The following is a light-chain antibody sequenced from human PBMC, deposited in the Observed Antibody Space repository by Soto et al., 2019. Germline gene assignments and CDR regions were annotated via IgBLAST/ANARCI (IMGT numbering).Light chain of an antibody. CDR2: DDR. Sequence: SYELTQPPSVSVAPGQTARITCGGNNIGSKSVHWYQQKPGQAPVLVVYDDRDRPSGIPERFSGSNSGNTATLTISRVEAGDEADYYCQVWDSSSDHPGVVFGGGTQLTVL. J-gene: IGLJ2*01. CDR1: NIGSKS. V-gene: IGLV3-21*02. CDR3: QVWDSSSDHPGVV.